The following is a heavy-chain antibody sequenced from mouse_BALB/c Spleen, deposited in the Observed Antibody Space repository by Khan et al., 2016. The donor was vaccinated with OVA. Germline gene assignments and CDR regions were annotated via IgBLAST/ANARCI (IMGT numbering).Heavy chain of an antibody. CDR1: GYTFTSYT. Sequence: QVRLQQSGAELARPGASVKMSCKASGYTFTSYTMHWVKQRPGQGLEWIGYINPSSGYTNYNQKFKDKATLTADKSSSTAYMQLSSLTSEDSAVYYCARPKTGTLDYWGQGTTLTVSS. J-gene: IGHJ2*01. CDR2: INPSSGYT. CDR3: ARPKTGTLDY. D-gene: IGHD4-1*01. V-gene: IGHV1-4*01.